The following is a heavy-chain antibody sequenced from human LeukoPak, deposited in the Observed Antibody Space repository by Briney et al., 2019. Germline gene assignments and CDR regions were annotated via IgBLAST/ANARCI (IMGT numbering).Heavy chain of an antibody. D-gene: IGHD2-2*01. V-gene: IGHV4-4*02. J-gene: IGHJ3*02. CDR2: IYHSGST. Sequence: SRTLSLTCAVSVGSISSSNWWSWVRQPPGKGLEWIGEIYHSGSTNYNPSLKRRVTISVDKSKNQFSLELSSVTAADTAVYYCARGQLRPENAFDIWGQGTMVTVSS. CDR1: VGSISSSNW. CDR3: ARGQLRPENAFDI.